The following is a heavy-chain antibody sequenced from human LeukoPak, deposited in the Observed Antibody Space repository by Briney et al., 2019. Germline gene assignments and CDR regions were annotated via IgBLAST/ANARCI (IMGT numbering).Heavy chain of an antibody. CDR3: AKAKTQAMVLPGNY. CDR2: ISGSGDTT. Sequence: GGSLRLACAASGFTFNNYAMNWVRQAPGKGLEWVTNISGSGDTTYYADSVKGRFTISRDNSKNTLYLQMNSLRAEDTAVYYCAKAKTQAMVLPGNYWGQGTLVTVSS. J-gene: IGHJ4*02. V-gene: IGHV3-23*01. CDR1: GFTFNNYA. D-gene: IGHD5-18*01.